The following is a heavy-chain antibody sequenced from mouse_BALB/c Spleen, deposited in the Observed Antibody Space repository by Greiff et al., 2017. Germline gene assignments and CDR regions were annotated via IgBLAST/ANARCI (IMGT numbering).Heavy chain of an antibody. CDR2: ILPGSGST. Sequence: QVQLKESGAELMKPGASVKISRKATGYTFSSYWIEWVKQRPGHGLEWIGEILPGSGSTNYNEKFKGKATFTADTSSNTAYMQLSSLTSEDSAVYYCARSLYYGYEDWGQGTTLTVSS. J-gene: IGHJ2*01. CDR1: GYTFSSYW. D-gene: IGHD1-2*01. CDR3: ARSLYYGYED. V-gene: IGHV1-9*01.